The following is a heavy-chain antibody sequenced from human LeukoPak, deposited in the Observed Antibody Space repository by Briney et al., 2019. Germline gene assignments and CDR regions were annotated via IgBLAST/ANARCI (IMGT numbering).Heavy chain of an antibody. J-gene: IGHJ4*02. CDR3: ARDLSASWYSRAY. CDR2: INWDGEST. CDR1: GLTYDDYG. V-gene: IGHV3-20*04. Sequence: GGSLRLSCAVSGLTYDDYGMSWVRQAPGKGLEGVSGINWDGESTGYGDSVQGRFIISRDNAENALYLQMNGLRAEDTAVYYCARDLSASWYSRAYGGRGTPVSVSS. D-gene: IGHD6-13*01.